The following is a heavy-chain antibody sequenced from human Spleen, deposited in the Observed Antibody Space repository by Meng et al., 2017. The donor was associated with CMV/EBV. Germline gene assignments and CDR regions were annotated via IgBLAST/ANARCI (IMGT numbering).Heavy chain of an antibody. CDR2: ISSIGFTI. Sequence: ETLSLTCAASGFTFSNYNMNWVRQAPGKGLEWVSYISSIGFTIYYAPSVKGRFTISRDNAKNSLYLQMNSLRAEDTAVYYCASMYCSSRSCYAQYFDDWGQGTLVTVSS. V-gene: IGHV3-48*04. CDR1: GFTFSNYN. D-gene: IGHD2-2*01. CDR3: ASMYCSSRSCYAQYFDD. J-gene: IGHJ4*02.